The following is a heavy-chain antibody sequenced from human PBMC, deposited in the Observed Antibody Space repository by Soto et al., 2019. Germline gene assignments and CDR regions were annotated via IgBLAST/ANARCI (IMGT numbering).Heavy chain of an antibody. CDR2: IIPIFGTT. Sequence: QVQLVQSGAEVKKPGSSVKVSCKASGGTFSSYVINWVRQAPGEGLEWMGGIIPIFGTTNYAQKFQGRATITADASQRTAYMDLSGLRSEDTAVYYCAGGGVVVDLRVKYDYGLDAWGQGTTVTVSS. D-gene: IGHD2-15*01. CDR3: AGGGVVVDLRVKYDYGLDA. V-gene: IGHV1-69*12. J-gene: IGHJ6*02. CDR1: GGTFSSYV.